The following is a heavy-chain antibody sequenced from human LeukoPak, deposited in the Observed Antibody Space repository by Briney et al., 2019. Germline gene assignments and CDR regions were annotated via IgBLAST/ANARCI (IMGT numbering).Heavy chain of an antibody. J-gene: IGHJ4*02. D-gene: IGHD3-16*02. CDR3: ARGSYVWGSYRLYYFDY. V-gene: IGHV3-21*01. Sequence: GGSLRLSCAASGFTYSSYNMNWVRQAPGKGLEWVSSINSGSSYIYYADSVKGRFTISRDNSKNTLYLQMNSLRAEDTAVYYCARGSYVWGSYRLYYFDYWGQGTLVTVSS. CDR2: INSGSSYI. CDR1: GFTYSSYN.